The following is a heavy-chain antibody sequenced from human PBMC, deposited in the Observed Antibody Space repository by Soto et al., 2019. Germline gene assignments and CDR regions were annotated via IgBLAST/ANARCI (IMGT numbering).Heavy chain of an antibody. CDR2: ISDDGKNE. D-gene: IGHD5-18*01. CDR1: WFTFTDYG. CDR3: AKEGIQLWSAFDY. J-gene: IGHJ4*02. Sequence: SGGSLRLSCAPPWFTFTDYGIHWVPPVPGKGLEWVAVISDDGKNEYYADSVKGRVTISRDNSKNTLYLQMNRLRPEDTAVYYCAKEGIQLWSAFDYWGQGTLVTVSS. V-gene: IGHV3-30*18.